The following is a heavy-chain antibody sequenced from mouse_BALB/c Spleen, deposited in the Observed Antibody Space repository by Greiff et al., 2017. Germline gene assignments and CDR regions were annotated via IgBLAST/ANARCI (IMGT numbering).Heavy chain of an antibody. CDR3: ARKGIYYGSSYWYFDV. CDR1: GYTFTSYW. J-gene: IGHJ1*01. D-gene: IGHD1-1*01. Sequence: QVHVKQPGAELVKPGASVKLSCKASGYTFTSYWMHWVKQRPGQGLEWIGEIDPSDSYTNYNQKFKGKATLTVDKSSSTAYMQLSSLTSEDSAVYYCARKGIYYGSSYWYFDVWGAGTTVTVSS. V-gene: IGHV1-69*02. CDR2: IDPSDSYT.